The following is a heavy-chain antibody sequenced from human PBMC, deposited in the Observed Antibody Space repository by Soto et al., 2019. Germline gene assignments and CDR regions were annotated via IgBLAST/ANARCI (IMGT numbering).Heavy chain of an antibody. J-gene: IGHJ3*02. Sequence: AASVKVSCKASGYTFITYAIYWVRQAPGQSLEWMGFINTGNGHTKYSQKFQGRVTITRDTSASTAYMELSSLKSEDTAVYYCARTAMGAVSGAGSFDMWGQGTKVTVSS. D-gene: IGHD1-26*01. CDR2: INTGNGHT. CDR1: GYTFITYA. V-gene: IGHV1-3*04. CDR3: ARTAMGAVSGAGSFDM.